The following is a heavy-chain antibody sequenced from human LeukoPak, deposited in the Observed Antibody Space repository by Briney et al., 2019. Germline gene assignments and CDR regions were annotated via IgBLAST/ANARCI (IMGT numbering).Heavy chain of an antibody. CDR1: GGSFSGYY. V-gene: IGHV4-34*01. Sequence: SETLSLTCAVYGGSFSGYYWSWIGHPPAKGLEWIGEINHSGSTNYNPSLKSRVTISVDTSKNQFSLKLSSVTAADTAVYYCARVYYDYVWGSYRFDAFVIWGEGTMVTVSS. CDR3: ARVYYDYVWGSYRFDAFVI. J-gene: IGHJ3*02. D-gene: IGHD3-16*02. CDR2: INHSGST.